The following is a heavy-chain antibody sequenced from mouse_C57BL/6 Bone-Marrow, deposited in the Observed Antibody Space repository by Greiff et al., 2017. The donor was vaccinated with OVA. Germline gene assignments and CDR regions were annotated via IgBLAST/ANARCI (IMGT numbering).Heavy chain of an antibody. V-gene: IGHV5-6*01. Sequence: EVQLVESGGDLVKPGGSLKLSCAASGFTFSSYGMSWVRQTPDKRLEWVATISSGGSYTYYPDSVKGRFTISRDNAKNTLYLQMSSLKSEDTAMYYCARRAYDYDRDYWGQGTTLTVSS. J-gene: IGHJ2*01. CDR2: ISSGGSYT. D-gene: IGHD2-4*01. CDR3: ARRAYDYDRDY. CDR1: GFTFSSYG.